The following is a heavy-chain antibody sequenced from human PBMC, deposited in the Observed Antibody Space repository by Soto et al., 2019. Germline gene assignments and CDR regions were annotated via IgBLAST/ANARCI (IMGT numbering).Heavy chain of an antibody. J-gene: IGHJ3*02. CDR2: IIPIFGTA. CDR3: ARNIAVTTDLGAFDI. D-gene: IGHD4-17*01. Sequence: SVKVSCKASGGTFSSYAISWVRQAPGQGLEWMGGIIPIFGTANYAQKFQGRVTITADESTSTVYMELSSLRSEDTAVYYCARNIAVTTDLGAFDIWGQGTMVTVSS. V-gene: IGHV1-69*13. CDR1: GGTFSSYA.